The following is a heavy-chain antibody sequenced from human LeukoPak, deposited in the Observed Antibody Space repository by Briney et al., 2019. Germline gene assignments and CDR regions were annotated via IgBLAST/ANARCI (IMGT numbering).Heavy chain of an antibody. D-gene: IGHD5-18*01. CDR3: ARDYKLGYSYGIDY. J-gene: IGHJ4*02. V-gene: IGHV1-2*04. Sequence: ASVKVSCKASGYTFTGYYMHWVRQAPGQGLEWMGWINPNSGGTNYAQKFQGWVTMTRDTSISTAYMELSRLRSDDTAVYYCARDYKLGYSYGIDYWGQGTLVTVSS. CDR2: INPNSGGT. CDR1: GYTFTGYY.